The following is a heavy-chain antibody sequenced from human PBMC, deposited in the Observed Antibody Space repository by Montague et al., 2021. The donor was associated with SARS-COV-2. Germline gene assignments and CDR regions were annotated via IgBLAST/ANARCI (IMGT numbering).Heavy chain of an antibody. CDR3: ARDRGRYFDSGSYNWSDS. Sequence: SETLSLTCTVSGGSISPYYWTWIRQPPGKGLEWIGYIYYTGNTKYKPSLKSRVTISVDTSKNQFSLNLKSVTAADTAVYYCARDRGRYFDSGSYNWSDSWGQGTLVTVSS. D-gene: IGHD3-10*01. V-gene: IGHV4-59*01. J-gene: IGHJ4*02. CDR1: GGSISPYY. CDR2: IYYTGNT.